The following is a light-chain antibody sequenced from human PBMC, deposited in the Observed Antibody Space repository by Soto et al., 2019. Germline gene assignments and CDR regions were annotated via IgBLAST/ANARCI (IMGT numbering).Light chain of an antibody. V-gene: IGLV2-14*01. CDR3: SSFTGSSTWV. J-gene: IGLJ3*02. Sequence: QSVLTQPASVSGSPGQSITISCTGTSSDVGAYNRVSWSQQHPGKAPKLLIYEVTKRPSGVSNRFSGSKSGNTASLTISGLQPDDEADYYCSSFTGSSTWVFGGGTQLTVL. CDR2: EVT. CDR1: SSDVGAYNR.